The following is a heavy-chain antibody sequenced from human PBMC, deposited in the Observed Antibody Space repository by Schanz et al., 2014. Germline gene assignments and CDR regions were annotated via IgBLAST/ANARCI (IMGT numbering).Heavy chain of an antibody. CDR2: ITASGDYM. CDR1: GFTFSTYC. Sequence: EVQLVESGGGLVQPGGSLRLSCAASGFTFSTYCMSWVRQAPGKGLEWVSSITASGDYMHYADSVKGRFTISRDNARNSLYLQMNNLRVEDTAVYYCARGPDYGSGSYSSYWGQGTLVTVSS. CDR3: ARGPDYGSGSYSSY. V-gene: IGHV3-21*01. D-gene: IGHD3-10*01. J-gene: IGHJ4*02.